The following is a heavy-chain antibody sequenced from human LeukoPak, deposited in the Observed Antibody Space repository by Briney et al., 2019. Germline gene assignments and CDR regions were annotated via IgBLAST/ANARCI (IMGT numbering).Heavy chain of an antibody. D-gene: IGHD3-22*01. CDR1: GFTFSSYS. J-gene: IGHJ4*02. V-gene: IGHV3-21*01. Sequence: GGSLRLSCAASGFTFSSYSMNWVRQAPGKGLEWVSSISSSSSYIYYADSVKGRFTISRDNAKNSLYLQMNSLRAEDTAVYYCARDPRAYYYDSSGYLYFDYWGQGTLVTVSS. CDR3: ARDPRAYYYDSSGYLYFDY. CDR2: ISSSSSYI.